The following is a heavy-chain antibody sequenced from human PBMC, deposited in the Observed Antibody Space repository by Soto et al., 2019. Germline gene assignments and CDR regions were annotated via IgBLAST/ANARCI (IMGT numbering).Heavy chain of an antibody. CDR2: INPNSGGT. D-gene: IGHD3-22*01. V-gene: IGHV1-2*04. J-gene: IGHJ1*01. CDR3: ARGHYYDSSGYYFYHLQH. Sequence: ASVKVSCKASGYTFTGYYMHWVRQAPGQGLEWMGWINPNSGGTNYARKFQGWVTMTRDTSISTAYMELSRLRSDDTAVYYCARGHYYDSSGYYFYHLQHWGQGTLVTVSS. CDR1: GYTFTGYY.